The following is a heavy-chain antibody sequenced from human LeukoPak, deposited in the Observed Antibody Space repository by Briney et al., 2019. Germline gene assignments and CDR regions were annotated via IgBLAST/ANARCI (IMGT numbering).Heavy chain of an antibody. D-gene: IGHD5-24*01. Sequence: SETLSLTCTVSGGSISSYYWSWIRQPPGKGLEWIGYIYYGGSTNYNPSLKSRVTISVDTSKNQFSLKLSSVTAADTAVYYCARRDGYGTPLFDIWGQGTMVTVSS. V-gene: IGHV4-59*08. CDR2: IYYGGST. CDR1: GGSISSYY. J-gene: IGHJ3*02. CDR3: ARRDGYGTPLFDI.